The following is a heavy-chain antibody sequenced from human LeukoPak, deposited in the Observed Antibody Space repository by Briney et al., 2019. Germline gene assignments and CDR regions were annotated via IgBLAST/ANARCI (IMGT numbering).Heavy chain of an antibody. CDR1: GYTFTSYD. V-gene: IGHV1-8*01. CDR2: MNPNSGNT. D-gene: IGHD1-26*01. Sequence: ASVKVSCKASGYTFTSYDINWVRQAPGRGLEWMGWMNPNSGNTGYAQKFQGRVTMTRNTSISTAYMELSSLRSEDTAVYYCARGSQIVGATTPDYWGQGTLVTVSS. CDR3: ARGSQIVGATTPDY. J-gene: IGHJ4*02.